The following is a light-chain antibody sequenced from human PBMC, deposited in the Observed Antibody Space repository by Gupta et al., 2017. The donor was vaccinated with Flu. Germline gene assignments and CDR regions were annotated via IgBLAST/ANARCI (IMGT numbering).Light chain of an antibody. J-gene: IGLJ3*02. V-gene: IGLV2-14*01. CDR3: SSYTTSTTWV. CDR1: RTDIGNYNY. Sequence: QSALTHHASVSGSPGQPITIHCTGTRTDIGNYNYVSWSQQHPGKAPKVMIYEVINRPSGIYNRFSGSKSGNTAVLTISGLQAEDEDDYYCSSYTTSTTWVFGGGTKLTVL. CDR2: EVI.